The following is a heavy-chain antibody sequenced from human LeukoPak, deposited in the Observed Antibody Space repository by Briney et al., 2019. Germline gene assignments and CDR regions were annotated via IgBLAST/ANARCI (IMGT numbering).Heavy chain of an antibody. V-gene: IGHV3-66*01. CDR3: ARVPSSPYYYDSSGYSDY. Sequence: SGGSLRLSCAASGFTVSSNYMSWVRQAPGKGLEWVSVIYSGGSTYYADSVKGRFTISRDNSKNTLYLQMNSLRAEDTAVYYCARVPSSPYYYDSSGYSDYWGQGTLVTVSS. J-gene: IGHJ4*02. CDR1: GFTVSSNY. D-gene: IGHD3-22*01. CDR2: IYSGGST.